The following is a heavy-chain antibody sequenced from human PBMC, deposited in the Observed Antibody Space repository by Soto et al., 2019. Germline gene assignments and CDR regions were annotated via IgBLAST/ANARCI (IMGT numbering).Heavy chain of an antibody. V-gene: IGHV4-31*03. CDR2: IYYSGST. Sequence: SETLSLTGTVSGGSISSGGYYWSWIRQHPGKGLEWIGYIYYSGSTYYNPSLKSRVTISVDTSKNQFSLKLSSVTAADTAVYYCARGRYSSSAYFDYWGQGTLVTVSS. CDR3: ARGRYSSSAYFDY. CDR1: GGSISSGGYY. D-gene: IGHD6-6*01. J-gene: IGHJ4*02.